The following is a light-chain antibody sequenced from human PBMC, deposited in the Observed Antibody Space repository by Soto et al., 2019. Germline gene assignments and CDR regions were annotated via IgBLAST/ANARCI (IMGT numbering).Light chain of an antibody. Sequence: QSVLTQPPSASATPGQRVTISCSGSSSNIGNNYIYWYHQLPGTAPKLLIYRNDQRASGVPDRFSGSKSDTSGSLAISGLRSDDEGIYYCAAWDDNLSGPLFGGGTQLTVL. CDR3: AAWDDNLSGPL. CDR2: RND. J-gene: IGLJ3*02. V-gene: IGLV1-47*01. CDR1: SSNIGNNY.